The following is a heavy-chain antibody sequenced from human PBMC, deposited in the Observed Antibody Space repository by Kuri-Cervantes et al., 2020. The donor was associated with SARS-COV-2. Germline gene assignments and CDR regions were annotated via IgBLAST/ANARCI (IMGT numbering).Heavy chain of an antibody. CDR2: ISHNGGNT. V-gene: IGHV3-23*01. D-gene: IGHD5-12*01. Sequence: GGSLRLSCAASGFTFSSYAMSWVRQAPGKGPEWVSAISHNGGNTYYPDSVRGRFTISRDNSKNTVYLQMTSLRAEDTAVYYCARGRGYEYFDYWGQGTLVTVSS. J-gene: IGHJ4*02. CDR3: ARGRGYEYFDY. CDR1: GFTFSSYA.